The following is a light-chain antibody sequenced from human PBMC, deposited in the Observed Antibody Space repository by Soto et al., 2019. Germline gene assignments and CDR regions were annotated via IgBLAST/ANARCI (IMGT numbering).Light chain of an antibody. CDR2: DAS. CDR1: QSVGKNY. J-gene: IGKJ1*01. CDR3: QQYGDLPRP. V-gene: IGKV3-20*01. Sequence: EIVLTQSPGTLSLSPGERATLSCRASQSVGKNYLAWYQQKPGQAPRLLIYDASTRATGIPDRFSGSGSGTDFTLTISRLESEDFAVYYCQQYGDLPRPFGRGTKVEIK.